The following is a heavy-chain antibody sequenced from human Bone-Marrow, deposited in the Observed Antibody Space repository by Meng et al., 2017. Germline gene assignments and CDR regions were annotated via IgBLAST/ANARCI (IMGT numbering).Heavy chain of an antibody. CDR3: ARVGAQLFDY. CDR1: GESVSSNSAA. D-gene: IGHD1-26*01. V-gene: IGHV6-1*02. Sequence: KPGPGLVKPSPTLSTPCAIYGESVSSNSAAWNWIRQSPSRGLEWLGRTYYRSKWYNDYAVSVKSRITINPDTSKNQFSLQLNSVTPEDTAVYYCARVGAQLFDYWGQGTLVTVSS. J-gene: IGHJ4*02. CDR2: TYYRSKWYN.